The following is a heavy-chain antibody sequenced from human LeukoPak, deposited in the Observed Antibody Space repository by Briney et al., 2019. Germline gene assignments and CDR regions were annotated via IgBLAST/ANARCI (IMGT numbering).Heavy chain of an antibody. CDR1: GGSFSGYY. V-gene: IGHV4-34*01. D-gene: IGHD6-13*01. CDR2: INHSGST. Sequence: SGTLSLTCAVYGGSFSGYYWSWIRQPPGKGLEWIGEINHSGSTNYNPSLKSRVTISVDTSKNQFSLKLSSVAAADTAVYYCARRRAAAAGTAEYFQHWGQGTLVTVPS. CDR3: ARRRAAAAGTAEYFQH. J-gene: IGHJ1*01.